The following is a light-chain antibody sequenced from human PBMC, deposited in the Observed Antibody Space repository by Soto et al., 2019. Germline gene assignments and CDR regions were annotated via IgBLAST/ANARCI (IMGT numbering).Light chain of an antibody. Sequence: TVLTQSPGTLSLSPGERATLSCRASQSVSSSYLAWYQQKPGQAPRLLIYGASSRATGIPDRFSGSGSGTDFTLTISRLEPEDFAVYYCQQYGSSPYTFGQGTKVEIK. J-gene: IGKJ2*01. CDR3: QQYGSSPYT. CDR1: QSVSSSY. CDR2: GAS. V-gene: IGKV3-20*01.